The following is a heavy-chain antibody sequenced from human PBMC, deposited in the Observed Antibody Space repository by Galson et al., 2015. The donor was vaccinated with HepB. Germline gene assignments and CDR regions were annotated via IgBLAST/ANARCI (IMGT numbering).Heavy chain of an antibody. CDR1: GFIFSSYS. J-gene: IGHJ6*02. Sequence: SLRLSCAASGFIFSSYSMHWVRQAPGKGLEWVAVISNDGINKYYADSVKGRITISRDNSKNTLYLQMNSLRAEDTAVHYCARARASGSLSYDLDVRGQGTTVTVSS. CDR2: ISNDGINK. CDR3: ARARASGSLSYDLDV. V-gene: IGHV3-30*04. D-gene: IGHD3-10*01.